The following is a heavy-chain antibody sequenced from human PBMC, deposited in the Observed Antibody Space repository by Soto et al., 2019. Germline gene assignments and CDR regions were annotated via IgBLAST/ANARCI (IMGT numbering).Heavy chain of an antibody. J-gene: IGHJ3*02. Sequence: GESLKISCKGSGYNFAHYWIGWVRQMPGKGLEWMGMIFPGDSDTKNSPSLQGQITMSVDKSDSSAYLQWRSLKASDTAMYYCAAGYTTGPDAFDIWGQGTMVTVSS. CDR1: GYNFAHYW. CDR3: AAGYTTGPDAFDI. V-gene: IGHV5-51*01. CDR2: IFPGDSDT. D-gene: IGHD6-13*01.